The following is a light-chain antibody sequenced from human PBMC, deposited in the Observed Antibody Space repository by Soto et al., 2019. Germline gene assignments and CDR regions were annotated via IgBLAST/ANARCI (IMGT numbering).Light chain of an antibody. J-gene: IGKJ1*01. Sequence: DIQMTQSPSTLSASVGDRVTITCRASQSITDWLAGYQQKPGKAPKFLIYKASNLEGEVPSRFSGSGSGTEFTLTISSLQPDDFATYYCQYWDDYSWTFGQGTKVEIK. CDR1: QSITDW. V-gene: IGKV1-5*03. CDR3: QYWDDYSWT. CDR2: KAS.